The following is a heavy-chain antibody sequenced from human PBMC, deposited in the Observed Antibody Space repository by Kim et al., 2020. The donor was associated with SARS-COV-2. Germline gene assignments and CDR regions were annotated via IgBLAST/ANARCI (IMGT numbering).Heavy chain of an antibody. Sequence: SETLSLTFSVSSDSISIYYCSWIRQLPVKGLEWLGYIYYSGSTDYNPSLKTRVTISWDTSKKQFSLDLTSVTDADTAVDYCARSEGRASWQQFYYWGPG. CDR2: IYYSGST. CDR1: SDSISIYY. CDR3: ARSEGRASWQQFYY. D-gene: IGHD2-2*01. J-gene: IGHJ4*02. V-gene: IGHV4-59*01.